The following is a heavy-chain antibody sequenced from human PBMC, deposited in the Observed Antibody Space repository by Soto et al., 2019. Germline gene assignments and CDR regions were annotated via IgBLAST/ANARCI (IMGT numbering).Heavy chain of an antibody. CDR2: INPNSGGT. CDR3: ARDKGGHDSSGYYPAAYFDP. J-gene: IGHJ4*02. D-gene: IGHD3-22*01. Sequence: ASVKVSCKASGYTFTGYYMHWVRQAPGQGLEWMGWINPNSGGTNYAQKFQGRVTMTRDTSISTAYMELSRLRSDDTAVYYCARDKGGHDSSGYYPAAYFDPWGQGTLVTVSS. V-gene: IGHV1-2*02. CDR1: GYTFTGYY.